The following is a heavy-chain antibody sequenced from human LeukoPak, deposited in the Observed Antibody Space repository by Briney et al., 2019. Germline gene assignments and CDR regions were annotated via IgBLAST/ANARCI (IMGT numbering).Heavy chain of an antibody. CDR3: ARQNRDGYRPRLFDY. CDR2: INHSGST. D-gene: IGHD5-24*01. CDR1: GGSFSGYY. V-gene: IGHV4-34*01. J-gene: IGHJ4*02. Sequence: SETLSLTCAVYGGSFSGYYWSWIRQPPGKGLEWIGEINHSGSTNYNPSLKSRVTISVDTSKNQFSLKLSSVTAADTAVYYCARQNRDGYRPRLFDYWGQGTLVTVSS.